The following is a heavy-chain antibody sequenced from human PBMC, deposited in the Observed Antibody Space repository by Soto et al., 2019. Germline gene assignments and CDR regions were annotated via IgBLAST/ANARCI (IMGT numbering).Heavy chain of an antibody. CDR3: ARFPSGRDPNRFDP. CDR1: GYRFPNYW. J-gene: IGHJ5*02. CDR2: IYPDDSDT. Sequence: GESLKISCKASGYRFPNYWIGWVRQTPGKGLELMGIIYPDDSDTRYSPSFQGQVTISADKSINTAFLQWSSLKASDSAMYYCARFPSGRDPNRFDPWGQGTLVTVSS. V-gene: IGHV5-51*01. D-gene: IGHD1-26*01.